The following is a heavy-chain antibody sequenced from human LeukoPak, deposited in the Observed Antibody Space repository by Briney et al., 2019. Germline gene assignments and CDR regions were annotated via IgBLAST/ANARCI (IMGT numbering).Heavy chain of an antibody. V-gene: IGHV1-46*01. CDR3: ARNRKTTRRGGSYYYDSNGYYYFDY. Sequence: GASVKVSCKASGGTFSSYGISWVRQAPGQGLEWMGIINPSGGSTSYAHKFQGRVTVTRDLSTSTVYMELSSLRSEDTAVYYCARNRKTTRRGGSYYYDSNGYYYFDYWGQGTLVTVSS. CDR1: GGTFSSYG. D-gene: IGHD3-22*01. J-gene: IGHJ4*02. CDR2: INPSGGST.